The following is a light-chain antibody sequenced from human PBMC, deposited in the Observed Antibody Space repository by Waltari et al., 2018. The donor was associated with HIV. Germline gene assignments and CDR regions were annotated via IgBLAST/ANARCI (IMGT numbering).Light chain of an antibody. CDR3: TSYISSSSPV. J-gene: IGLJ3*02. CDR2: EGN. Sequence: QSALTQPASVSGSPGPSITISCPGTNYDVDDYNYVSWYQHHPGKAPKVMIYEGNNRPSGVSNRCSGSKSGNTASLTISGLQAEDEADYFCTSYISSSSPVFGGWTKLTVL. CDR1: NYDVDDYNY. V-gene: IGLV2-14*01.